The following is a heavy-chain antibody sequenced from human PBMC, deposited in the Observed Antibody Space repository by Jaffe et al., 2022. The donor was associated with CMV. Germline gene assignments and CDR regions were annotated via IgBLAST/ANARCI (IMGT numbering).Heavy chain of an antibody. Sequence: EVQLVESGGGLVQPGGSLRLSCAASGFTFSSYWMSWVRQAPGKGLEWVANIKQDGSEKYYVDSVKGRFTISRDNAKNSLYLQMNSLRAEDTAVYYCARRRCSSTSCFIDYWGQGTLVTVSS. J-gene: IGHJ4*02. CDR2: IKQDGSEK. D-gene: IGHD2-2*01. CDR3: ARRRCSSTSCFIDY. CDR1: GFTFSSYW. V-gene: IGHV3-7*03.